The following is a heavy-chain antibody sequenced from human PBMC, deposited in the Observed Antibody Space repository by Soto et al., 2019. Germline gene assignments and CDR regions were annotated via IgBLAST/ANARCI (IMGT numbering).Heavy chain of an antibody. CDR2: IKQDGSEK. J-gene: IGHJ4*02. Sequence: GGSLRLSCAASGFTFSSYWMSWVRQAPGKGLEWVANIKQDGSEKYYVDSVKGRFTISRDNAKNSLYLQINNLSGEDTATYFCARSGDNYNLLDYWGQGTPVTVSS. V-gene: IGHV3-7*01. CDR3: ARSGDNYNLLDY. CDR1: GFTFSSYW. D-gene: IGHD1-1*01.